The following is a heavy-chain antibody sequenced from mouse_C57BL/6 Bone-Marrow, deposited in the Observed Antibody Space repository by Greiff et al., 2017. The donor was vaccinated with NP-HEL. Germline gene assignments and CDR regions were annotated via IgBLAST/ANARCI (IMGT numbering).Heavy chain of an antibody. V-gene: IGHV1-64*01. CDR2: IHPNSGST. CDR1: GYTFTSYW. J-gene: IGHJ4*01. Sequence: QVQLQQPGAELVKPGASVKLSCKASGYTFTSYWMHWVKQRPGQGLEWIGMIHPNSGSTNYNEKFKSKATLTVDKSSSTAYMQLSSLTTEDSAVNYCARDDYGNYDAMDYWGQGTSVTVSS. D-gene: IGHD2-1*01. CDR3: ARDDYGNYDAMDY.